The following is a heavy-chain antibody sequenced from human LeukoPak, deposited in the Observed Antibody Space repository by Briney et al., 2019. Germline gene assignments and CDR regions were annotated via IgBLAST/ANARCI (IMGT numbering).Heavy chain of an antibody. J-gene: IGHJ6*03. D-gene: IGHD1-14*01. Sequence: GGSLRLSCAASGFTFSSYEMNWVRQAPGKGLEWVSYISSSGSTIYYADSVKGRFTISRDNAKNSLYLQMNTLRAEDTAVYYCARVPGRGDGGYYYYYMDVWGKGTTVTVSS. CDR2: ISSSGSTI. CDR3: ARVPGRGDGGYYYYYMDV. V-gene: IGHV3-48*03. CDR1: GFTFSSYE.